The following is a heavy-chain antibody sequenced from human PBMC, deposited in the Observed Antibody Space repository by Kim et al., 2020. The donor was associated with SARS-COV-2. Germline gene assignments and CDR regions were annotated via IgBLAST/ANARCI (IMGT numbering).Heavy chain of an antibody. D-gene: IGHD6-19*01. J-gene: IGHJ4*02. CDR3: ARRAYSSGWWYFDY. Sequence: ADSVQGRFTISRDNAKNTLYRQMNSLRVEDTAVYYCARRAYSSGWWYFDYWGQGTLVTVSS. V-gene: IGHV3-74*01.